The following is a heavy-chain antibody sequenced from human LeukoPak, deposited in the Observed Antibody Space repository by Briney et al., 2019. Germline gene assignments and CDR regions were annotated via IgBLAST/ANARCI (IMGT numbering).Heavy chain of an antibody. Sequence: GGSLRLSCAVSGFTFSSYAMSWVRQAPGKGLEWVSTISGSGSSTYHADSVKGRFTISRDNSKNTLYLQMNSLRAEDTAVYYCAKDSSGWDTWFDPWGQGTLVTVSS. CDR1: GFTFSSYA. CDR3: AKDSSGWDTWFDP. CDR2: ISGSGSST. V-gene: IGHV3-23*01. D-gene: IGHD6-19*01. J-gene: IGHJ5*02.